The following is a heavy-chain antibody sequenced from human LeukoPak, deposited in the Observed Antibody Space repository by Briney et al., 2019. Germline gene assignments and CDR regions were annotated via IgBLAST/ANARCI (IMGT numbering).Heavy chain of an antibody. CDR1: GYTFTDCY. J-gene: IGHJ4*02. D-gene: IGHD1-26*01. V-gene: IGHV1-2*02. CDR2: INPNSGGT. Sequence: ASVKVSCKASGYTFTDCYIHWVRQAPGQGLEWMGWINPNSGGTNYVQKFQGRVTMTRDTSISTAYMELSRLRSDDTAVYYCARGSGSYPYYFDLWGQGTLVTVSS. CDR3: ARGSGSYPYYFDL.